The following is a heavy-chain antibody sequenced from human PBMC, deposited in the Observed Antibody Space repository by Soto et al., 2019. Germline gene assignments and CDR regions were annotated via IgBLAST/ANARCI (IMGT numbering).Heavy chain of an antibody. CDR3: GRGSYDGTYYFDS. V-gene: IGHV1-69*04. CDR2: IIPILDIT. Sequence: GASVKVSCKLSGGAFSNYAISWMRQAPGQGLEWMGRIIPILDITNYAQKFQDRVTITADKSTTTAYLELSSLRSEDTAIYYCGRGSYDGTYYFDSWGQGTLVTVSS. J-gene: IGHJ4*01. D-gene: IGHD3-16*01. CDR1: GGAFSNYA.